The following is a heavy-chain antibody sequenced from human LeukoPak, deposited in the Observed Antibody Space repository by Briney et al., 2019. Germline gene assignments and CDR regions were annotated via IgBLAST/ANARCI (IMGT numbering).Heavy chain of an antibody. V-gene: IGHV3-21*01. D-gene: IGHD3-22*01. Sequence: GGSLRLSCAASGFTFSSYVMHWVRQAPGKGLEWVSSISSSSSYIYYADSVKGRFTISRDNAKNSLYLQMNSLRAEDTAVYYCARDPPYDSSGYPGKGAFDIWGQGTMVTVSS. CDR2: ISSSSSYI. CDR1: GFTFSSYV. J-gene: IGHJ3*02. CDR3: ARDPPYDSSGYPGKGAFDI.